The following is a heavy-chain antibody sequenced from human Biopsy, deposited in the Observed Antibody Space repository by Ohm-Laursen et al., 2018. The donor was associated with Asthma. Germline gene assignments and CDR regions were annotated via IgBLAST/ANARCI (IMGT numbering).Heavy chain of an antibody. V-gene: IGHV1-69*13. CDR1: EGTFKTYV. CDR2: INSVFGTT. Sequence: SSVTVSCKYREGTFKTYVIGWGRQAPGQGLEWMGGINSVFGTTTYPQKFQDRVTITADDSTSTVYMELSSLRSEDTAVYYCARKAGSCISRTCYSLDFWGQGTLVTVSS. J-gene: IGHJ4*02. D-gene: IGHD2-2*01. CDR3: ARKAGSCISRTCYSLDF.